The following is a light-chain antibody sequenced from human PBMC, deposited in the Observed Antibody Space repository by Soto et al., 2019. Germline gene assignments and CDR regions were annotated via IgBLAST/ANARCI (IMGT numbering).Light chain of an antibody. CDR2: DAS. CDR3: QQYNNWPPIT. Sequence: EIVLAQSPATLSVSPGERATLSCRASQSVSSNLAWYQQKPGQAPRLLIYDASTRATGIPARFSGSGSETEFTLTISSLQSEDFAVYYCQQYNNWPPITFGQGTRLENK. V-gene: IGKV3-15*01. CDR1: QSVSSN. J-gene: IGKJ5*01.